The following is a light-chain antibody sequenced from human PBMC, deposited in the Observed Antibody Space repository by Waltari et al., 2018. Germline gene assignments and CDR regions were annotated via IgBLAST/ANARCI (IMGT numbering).Light chain of an antibody. CDR1: QRISNW. Sequence: QMTQSPSHLPASVGDRATITCRASQRISNWVAWYQQKPGKAPHLLIYKASTSEGGVPSRFSGSGSGTEFTLTISSRQPDDFATYYCQQYNSFSFTFGPGTKVDI. CDR2: KAS. V-gene: IGKV1-5*03. CDR3: QQYNSFSFT. J-gene: IGKJ3*01.